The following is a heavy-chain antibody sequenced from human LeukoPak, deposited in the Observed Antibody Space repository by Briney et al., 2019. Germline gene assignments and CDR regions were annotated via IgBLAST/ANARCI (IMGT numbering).Heavy chain of an antibody. CDR3: SRSQFDY. J-gene: IGHJ4*02. V-gene: IGHV3-74*03. CDR1: GFPFSSYW. CDR2: ISGDGTIK. Sequence: GGSLRLSCEPSGFPFSSYWMLWVRHAPGKGLGWVSRISGDGTIKTYADFVRGRFIVSRDNTKNILYLQMNSLKVEDTATYFCSRSQFDYWGQGVLVTVSS.